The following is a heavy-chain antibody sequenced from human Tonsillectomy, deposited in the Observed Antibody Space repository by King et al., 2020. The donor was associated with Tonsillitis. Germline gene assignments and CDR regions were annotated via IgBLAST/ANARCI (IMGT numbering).Heavy chain of an antibody. CDR3: ARHLYGSGSYSHFDY. J-gene: IGHJ4*02. D-gene: IGHD3-10*01. CDR2: IYYSGST. Sequence: VQLQESGPGLVKPSETLSLTCTVSGGSISSYYWSWIRQPPGKGLEWIGYIYYSGSTNYNPSLKSRVTISVDTSKNQFSLKLGSVTAADTAVYYCARHLYGSGSYSHFDYWGQGTLVTVSS. CDR1: GGSISSYY. V-gene: IGHV4-59*08.